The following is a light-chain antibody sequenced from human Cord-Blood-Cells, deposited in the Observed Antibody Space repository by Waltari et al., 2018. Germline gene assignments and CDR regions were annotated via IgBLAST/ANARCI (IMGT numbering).Light chain of an antibody. CDR1: QSVLYSSNNKNY. CDR2: GAS. CDR3: QQYYSTPLP. J-gene: IGKJ4*01. V-gene: IGKV4-1*01. Sequence: DIVMTQSPDSLAVSLGERATINCKSSQSVLYSSNNKNYLAWYQQKPGQPPKLLIYGASTRESGVPDRFSGSGSETDFTLTISSLQAEDVAVYYCQQYYSTPLPFGGGTKVEIK.